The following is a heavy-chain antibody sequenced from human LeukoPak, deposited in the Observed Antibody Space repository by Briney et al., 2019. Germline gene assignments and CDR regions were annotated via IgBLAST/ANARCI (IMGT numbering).Heavy chain of an antibody. CDR2: IYHSGST. D-gene: IGHD3-3*01. Sequence: SETLSLTCAVSGGSISSGGYSWSWIRQPPGKGLEWIVYIYHSGSTYYNPSLKSRVTISVDRSKNQFSLKLSSVTAADTAVYYCARYERRDYDFWSGYYNDNWFDPWGQGTLVTVSS. V-gene: IGHV4-30-2*01. J-gene: IGHJ5*02. CDR1: GGSISSGGYS. CDR3: ARYERRDYDFWSGYYNDNWFDP.